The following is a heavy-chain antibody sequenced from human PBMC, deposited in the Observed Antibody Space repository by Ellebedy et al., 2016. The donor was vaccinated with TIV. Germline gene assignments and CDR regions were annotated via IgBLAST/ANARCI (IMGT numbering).Heavy chain of an antibody. J-gene: IGHJ4*02. CDR2: INSDGSST. Sequence: PGGSLRLSCAASGFTFSSHWMHWVRQAPGKGLVWVSRINSDGSSTSYADSVKGRFTISRDNAKNTLYLQMNSPGAEDTAVYYCARGGGCGSGDCWAFDYWGQGTLVTVSS. CDR1: GFTFSSHW. CDR3: ARGGGCGSGDCWAFDY. D-gene: IGHD2-21*02. V-gene: IGHV3-74*01.